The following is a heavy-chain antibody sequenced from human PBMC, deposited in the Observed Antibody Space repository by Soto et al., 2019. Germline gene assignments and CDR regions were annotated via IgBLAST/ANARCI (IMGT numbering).Heavy chain of an antibody. Sequence: GGSLRLSCAASGFTFSSYAMHWVRQAPGKGLEWVAVISYDGSNKYYADSVKGRFTISRDNSKNTLYLQMNSLRAEDTAVYYCAREWGSIAVEGPRHPEYYYYGMDVWGQGTTVTVSS. J-gene: IGHJ6*02. CDR2: ISYDGSNK. V-gene: IGHV3-30-3*01. CDR3: AREWGSIAVEGPRHPEYYYYGMDV. CDR1: GFTFSSYA. D-gene: IGHD6-19*01.